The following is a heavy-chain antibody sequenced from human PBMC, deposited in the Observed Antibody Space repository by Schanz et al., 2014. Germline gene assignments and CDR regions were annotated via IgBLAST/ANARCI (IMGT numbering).Heavy chain of an antibody. CDR1: GYTFISYG. CDR3: GRGFSRSYIDF. CDR2: INPSGGST. V-gene: IGHV1-46*03. J-gene: IGHJ4*02. D-gene: IGHD6-6*01. Sequence: QVQLVQSGAEVKKPGASVKVSCKASGYTFISYGIKWVRQAPGQGLEWMGIINPSGGSTRYGQKFQGRITVTTDTSTSTVYLEVSSLRSDDTAVYYCGRGFSRSYIDFWGQGTLITVSA.